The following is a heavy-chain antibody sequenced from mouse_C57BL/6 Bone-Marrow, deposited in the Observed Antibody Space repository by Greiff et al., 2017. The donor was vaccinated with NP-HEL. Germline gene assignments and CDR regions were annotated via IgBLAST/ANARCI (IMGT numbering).Heavy chain of an antibody. CDR2: INPSNGGT. D-gene: IGHD1-1*02. CDR1: GYTFTSYW. CDR3: ASVGGGSAWFAY. V-gene: IGHV1-53*01. Sequence: QVQLQQPGTELVKPGASVKLSRKASGYTFTSYWMHWVKQRPGQGLEWIGNINPSNGGTNYNEKFKSKATLTVDKSSSTAYMQLSSLTSEDSAVYYCASVGGGSAWFAYWGQGTLVTVSA. J-gene: IGHJ3*01.